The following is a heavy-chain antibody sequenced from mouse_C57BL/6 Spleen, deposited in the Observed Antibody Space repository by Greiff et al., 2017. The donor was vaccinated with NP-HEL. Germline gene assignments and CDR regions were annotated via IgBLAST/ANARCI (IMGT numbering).Heavy chain of an antibody. Sequence: EVKLQESGGGLVKPGGSLKLSCAASGFTFSDYGMHWARQAPEKGLEWVAYISSGSGTIYYADTVKGRFTISRDNAKNTLFLQMTSLRSEDTAMYYCARARILPRMDYWGKGTSVTVSS. D-gene: IGHD3-1*01. V-gene: IGHV5-17*01. CDR3: ARARILPRMDY. J-gene: IGHJ4*01. CDR2: ISSGSGTI. CDR1: GFTFSDYG.